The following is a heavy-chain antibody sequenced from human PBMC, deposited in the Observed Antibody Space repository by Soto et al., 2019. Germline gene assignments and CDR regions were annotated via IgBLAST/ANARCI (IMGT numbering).Heavy chain of an antibody. CDR3: AKGGLHFDRTGDAFDI. CDR2: ISWNSGSI. Sequence: PGGSLRLSCAASGFTFDDYAMHWVRQAPGKGLEWVSGISWNSGSIGYADSVKGRFTISRDNAKNSLYLQMNSLRAEDTALYYCAKGGLHFDRTGDAFDIWGQGTMVTVSS. J-gene: IGHJ3*02. V-gene: IGHV3-9*01. CDR1: GFTFDDYA. D-gene: IGHD1-26*01.